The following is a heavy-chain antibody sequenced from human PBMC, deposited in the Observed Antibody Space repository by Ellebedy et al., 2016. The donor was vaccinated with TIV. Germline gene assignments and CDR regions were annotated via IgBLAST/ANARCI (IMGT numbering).Heavy chain of an antibody. D-gene: IGHD3-10*01. Sequence: ASVKVSCKASGYTFTRCSLHWVRQAPGQGLAWMGWIHPNSGGTNYAQKFQGRVTMTRDTSISTAYMELSRLRSDDTAVYYCARYYYGSGSPKFDYWGQGTLVTVSS. CDR1: GYTFTRCS. J-gene: IGHJ4*02. CDR2: IHPNSGGT. CDR3: ARYYYGSGSPKFDY. V-gene: IGHV1-2*02.